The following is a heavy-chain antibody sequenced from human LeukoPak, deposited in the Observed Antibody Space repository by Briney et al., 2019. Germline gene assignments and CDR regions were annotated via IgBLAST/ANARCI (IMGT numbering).Heavy chain of an antibody. D-gene: IGHD3-3*01. CDR3: AKGGLGYYDFWSGYRDYFDY. Sequence: GGSLRLSCAASGFTFSSYAMSWVRQAPGKGLEWVSAISGSGGSTYYPDCVKGRFTISRDNSKNTLYLQMNSLRAEDTAVYYCAKGGLGYYDFWSGYRDYFDYWGQGTLVTVSS. V-gene: IGHV3-23*01. J-gene: IGHJ4*02. CDR1: GFTFSSYA. CDR2: ISGSGGST.